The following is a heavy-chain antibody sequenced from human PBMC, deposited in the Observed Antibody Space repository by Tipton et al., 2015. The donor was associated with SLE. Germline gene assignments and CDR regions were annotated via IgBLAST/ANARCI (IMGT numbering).Heavy chain of an antibody. CDR3: ASYLGRHAFDI. CDR2: IYYSGST. CDR1: GGSISSHY. Sequence: TLSLTCTVSGGSISSHYLSWIRQPPGKGLEWIGYIYYSGSTNYNPPLKSRVTISVDTSKNQFSLKLSSVTAADAAVYYRASYLGRHAFDIWGQGTMVTVS. V-gene: IGHV4-59*07. D-gene: IGHD3-16*01. J-gene: IGHJ3*02.